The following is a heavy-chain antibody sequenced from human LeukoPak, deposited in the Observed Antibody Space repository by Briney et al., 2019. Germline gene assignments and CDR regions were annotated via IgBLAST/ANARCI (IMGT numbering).Heavy chain of an antibody. CDR2: ISSSSSYI. V-gene: IGHV3-21*01. CDR3: ARAEYYYDSSGCGAFDI. CDR1: GFTFGSYS. J-gene: IGHJ3*02. Sequence: PGGSLRLSCAASGFTFGSYSMNWVRQAPGKGLEWVSSISSSSSYIYYADSVKGRFTISRDNAKNSLYLQMNSLRAEDTAVYYCARAEYYYDSSGCGAFDIWGQGTMVTVSS. D-gene: IGHD3-22*01.